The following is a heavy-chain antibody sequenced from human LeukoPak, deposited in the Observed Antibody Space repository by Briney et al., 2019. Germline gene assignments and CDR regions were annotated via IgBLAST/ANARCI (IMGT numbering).Heavy chain of an antibody. J-gene: IGHJ4*02. CDR2: INSRGSGE. Sequence: PGGSLRLSCVASGFTFSSYSMNWVRQAPGKGLEWLSSINSRGSGEYYADSVKGRFTISRDNAKNSLYLQMNSLRVEDTAVYYCAREGSIVPHQDLDSWGQGSLVTVSS. CDR3: AREGSIVPHQDLDS. CDR1: GFTFSSYS. V-gene: IGHV3-21*01. D-gene: IGHD2-8*01.